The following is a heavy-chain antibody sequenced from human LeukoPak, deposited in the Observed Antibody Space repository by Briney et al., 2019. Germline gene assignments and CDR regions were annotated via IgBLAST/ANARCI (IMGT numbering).Heavy chain of an antibody. CDR1: GGSISSSSYY. CDR3: ARDTTVGLDY. J-gene: IGHJ4*02. CDR2: IYLSGTP. D-gene: IGHD4-23*01. V-gene: IGHV4-39*07. Sequence: SETLSLTCTVSGGSISSSSYYWGWIRQPPGKGLEWIGYIYLSGTPLYNPSLESRVTLSLDRSKSQFSLKLTSLTAADTAVYYCARDTTVGLDYWGQGTLVTVSS.